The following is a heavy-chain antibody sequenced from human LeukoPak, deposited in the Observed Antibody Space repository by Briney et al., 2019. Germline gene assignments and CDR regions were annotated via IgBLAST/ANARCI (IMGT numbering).Heavy chain of an antibody. CDR2: IYTSGST. CDR3: AREIRFHYYYYGMDV. V-gene: IGHV4-4*07. D-gene: IGHD3-3*01. J-gene: IGHJ6*02. Sequence: PSETLSLTCTVSGGSISSYQWSWIRQPAGKGLEWIGRIYTSGSTNYNPSLKSRVTMSVDTSKNQFSLKLSSVTAADTAVYYCAREIRFHYYYYGMDVWGQGTTVTVSS. CDR1: GGSISSYQ.